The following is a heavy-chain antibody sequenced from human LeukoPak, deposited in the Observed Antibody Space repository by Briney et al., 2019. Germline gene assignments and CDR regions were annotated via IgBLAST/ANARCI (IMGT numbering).Heavy chain of an antibody. CDR3: AKEVSSGWYTDY. V-gene: IGHV3-23*01. J-gene: IGHJ4*02. CDR2: ISGSGGST. Sequence: SGGSLRLSCAASGFTFSSYAMSWVRQAPGKGLEWVSAISGSGGSTYSADSVKGRFTISRDNSKNTLYLQMNSLRAEDTAVYYCAKEVSSGWYTDYWGQGTLVTVSS. D-gene: IGHD6-19*01. CDR1: GFTFSSYA.